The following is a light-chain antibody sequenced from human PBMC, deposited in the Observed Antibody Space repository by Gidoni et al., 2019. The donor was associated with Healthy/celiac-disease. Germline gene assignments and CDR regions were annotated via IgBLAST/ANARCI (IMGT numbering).Light chain of an antibody. Sequence: SSELTQPPSESVSPGQTASITCSGDKLGDKYACWYQQKPGQSPVLVIYQDSKRPSGIPERFSGSNSGNTATLTISGTQAMDEADYYCQAWDSSLVVFGGGTKLTVL. CDR2: QDS. V-gene: IGLV3-1*01. J-gene: IGLJ2*01. CDR1: KLGDKY. CDR3: QAWDSSLVV.